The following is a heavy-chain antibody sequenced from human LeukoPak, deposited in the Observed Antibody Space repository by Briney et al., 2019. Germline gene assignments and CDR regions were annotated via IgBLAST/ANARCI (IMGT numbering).Heavy chain of an antibody. Sequence: EGSLRLPCAASGFTFSSYGMHWVRQAPGKGLEWVAVISYDGSNKYYADSVKGRFIISRDNSKNTLYLQMNSLRAEDTAVYYCARVGGYCSGGSCYGVNDAFDIWGQGTMVTVSS. CDR3: ARVGGYCSGGSCYGVNDAFDI. V-gene: IGHV3-30*19. CDR1: GFTFSSYG. J-gene: IGHJ3*02. D-gene: IGHD2-15*01. CDR2: ISYDGSNK.